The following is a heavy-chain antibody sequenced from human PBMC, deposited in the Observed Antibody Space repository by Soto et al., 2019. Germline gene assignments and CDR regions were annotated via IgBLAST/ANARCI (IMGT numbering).Heavy chain of an antibody. CDR1: GFTFSSYA. D-gene: IGHD6-19*01. Sequence: QVQLVESGGGVVQPGRSLRLSCAASGFTFSSYAMQWVRQAPGKGLEWVAVISYEGSNKYYADSVKGRFTISRDKSKNPLHLQMNSLTVEDTDVYFCAKDLEAVAAIFSGVSSMMVSYHGMDVWGQGTTVNVSS. V-gene: IGHV3-30*18. CDR3: AKDLEAVAAIFSGVSSMMVSYHGMDV. CDR2: ISYEGSNK. J-gene: IGHJ6*02.